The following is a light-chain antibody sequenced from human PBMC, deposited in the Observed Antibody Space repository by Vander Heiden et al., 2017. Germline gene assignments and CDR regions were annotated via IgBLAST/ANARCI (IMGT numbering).Light chain of an antibody. CDR3: QHRSGWLPGT. CDR2: EAS. CDR1: QSVSSY. V-gene: IGKV3-11*01. Sequence: EIVLTQSPATLSLSPGEGATLSCRASQSVSSYLAWYQHKPGQAPRLLIYEASNSAPGIPGRFSGTGSGTDFTLTISSLEPEDSAVYYCQHRSGWLPGTFGPGTKVEIK. J-gene: IGKJ1*01.